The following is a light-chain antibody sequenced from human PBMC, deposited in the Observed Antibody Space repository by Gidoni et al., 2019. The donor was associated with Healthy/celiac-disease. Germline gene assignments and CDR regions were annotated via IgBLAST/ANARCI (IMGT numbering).Light chain of an antibody. Sequence: EIVLTQSPATLSLSPGERATLSCRASQSVSSYLAWYQQKPGQAPRLLIYDASNRATGIPARFSGSGSRTDFTLTSSSLEPEDFAVYYCQQRSNWPPTFGGGTKVEIK. CDR1: QSVSSY. CDR3: QQRSNWPPT. V-gene: IGKV3-11*01. J-gene: IGKJ4*01. CDR2: DAS.